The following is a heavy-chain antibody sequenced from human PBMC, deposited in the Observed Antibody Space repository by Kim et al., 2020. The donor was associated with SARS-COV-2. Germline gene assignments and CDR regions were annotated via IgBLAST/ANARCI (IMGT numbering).Heavy chain of an antibody. J-gene: IGHJ4*02. V-gene: IGHV6-1*01. D-gene: IGHD5-12*01. Sequence: SQTLSLTCVISGDSVLSDSAAWNWIRQSPSRGLEWLGRTYYRSKWYYDYADSVKSRIIINPDTSKNQFSLQLKSVTPEDTAMYYCARDHQYSIDYWGQGTLVTVSS. CDR1: GDSVLSDSAA. CDR2: TYYRSKWYY. CDR3: ARDHQYSIDY.